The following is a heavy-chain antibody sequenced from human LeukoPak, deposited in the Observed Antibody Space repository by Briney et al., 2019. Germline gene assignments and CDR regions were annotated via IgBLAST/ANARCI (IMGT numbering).Heavy chain of an antibody. D-gene: IGHD2-2*01. CDR3: AKEGCSSTSCYHYFDY. Sequence: GGSLRLSCAASGFTFSSYAMSWVRQAPGKGLEWVSAISGSGGSTYYADTVKGRFTISRDNSKNTLYLQMNSLRAEDTAVYYCAKEGCSSTSCYHYFDYWGQGTLVTVSS. J-gene: IGHJ4*02. CDR2: ISGSGGST. V-gene: IGHV3-23*01. CDR1: GFTFSSYA.